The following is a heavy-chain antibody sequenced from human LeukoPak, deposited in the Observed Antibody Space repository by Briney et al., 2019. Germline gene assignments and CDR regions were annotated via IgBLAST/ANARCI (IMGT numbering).Heavy chain of an antibody. D-gene: IGHD3-10*01. CDR3: ARGTGYYYYMDV. CDR1: GDSISSGDYY. CDR2: IYNSGST. J-gene: IGHJ6*03. Sequence: PSQTLSLTCTVSGDSISSGDYYWSWIRQPPGKGLEWIGYIYNSGSTYYNPSLKSRVTISADTSKNQFSLKLSPVTAADTAVYYCARGTGYYYYMDVWGKGTTVTVSS. V-gene: IGHV4-30-4*08.